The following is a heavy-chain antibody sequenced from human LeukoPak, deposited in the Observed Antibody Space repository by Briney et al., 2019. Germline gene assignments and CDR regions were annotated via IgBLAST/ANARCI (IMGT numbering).Heavy chain of an antibody. Sequence: FTXXXMHWVRQAPGQGLEWMGWINTNTGNPTYAQGFTGRVVFSLETAVRTAYLQMSSLRGEDTAVYYCARDADFWSGFDYWGQGTLVTVSS. J-gene: IGHJ4*02. CDR1: FTXXX. V-gene: IGHV7-4-1*02. D-gene: IGHD3-3*01. CDR3: ARDADFWSGFDY. CDR2: INTNTGNP.